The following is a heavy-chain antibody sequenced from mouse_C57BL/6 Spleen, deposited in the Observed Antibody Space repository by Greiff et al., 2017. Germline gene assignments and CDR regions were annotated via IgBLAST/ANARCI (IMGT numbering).Heavy chain of an antibody. J-gene: IGHJ4*01. CDR2: ISSGGDYI. V-gene: IGHV5-9-1*02. CDR3: TRGDYYGSSNRYAMDY. CDR1: GFTFSSYA. Sequence: EVQRVESGEGLVKPGGSLKLSCAASGFTFSSYAMSWVRQTPEKRLEWVAYISSGGDYIYYADTVKGRFTISRDNARNTLYLQMSSLKSEDTAMYYCTRGDYYGSSNRYAMDYWGQGTSVTVSS. D-gene: IGHD1-1*01.